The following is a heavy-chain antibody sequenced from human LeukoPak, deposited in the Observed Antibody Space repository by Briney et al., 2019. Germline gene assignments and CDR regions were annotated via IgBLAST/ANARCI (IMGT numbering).Heavy chain of an antibody. CDR1: GDSVSSNSAA. V-gene: IGHV6-1*01. Sequence: SQTLSLTCAISGDSVSSNSAAWNWIRQSPSRGLEWLGRTYYRSKWYNDYAVSVKSRITINPDTSKNQFSLQLNSVTPEDTAVYYCARHTIPGYSSSWYPGPDAFDIWGQGTMVTVSS. J-gene: IGHJ3*02. CDR3: ARHTIPGYSSSWYPGPDAFDI. D-gene: IGHD6-13*01. CDR2: TYYRSKWYN.